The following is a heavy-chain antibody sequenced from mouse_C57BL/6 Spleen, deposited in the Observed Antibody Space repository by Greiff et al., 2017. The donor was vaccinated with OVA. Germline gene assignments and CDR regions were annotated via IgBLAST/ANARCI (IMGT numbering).Heavy chain of an antibody. D-gene: IGHD1-1*01. CDR2: INPNNGGT. J-gene: IGHJ4*01. Sequence: VQLQQSGPELVKPGASVKIPCKASGYTFTDYNMDWVKQSHGKSLEWIGDINPNNGGTIYNQKFKGKATLTVDKSSSTAYMELRSLTSEDTAVYYCARGNLHYYGSSYDYAMDYWGQGTSVTVSS. CDR3: ARGNLHYYGSSYDYAMDY. V-gene: IGHV1-18*01. CDR1: GYTFTDYN.